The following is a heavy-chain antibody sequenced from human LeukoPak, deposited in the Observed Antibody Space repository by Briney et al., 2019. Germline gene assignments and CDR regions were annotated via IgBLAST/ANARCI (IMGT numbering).Heavy chain of an antibody. Sequence: GGSLRLSCAASGFTFTTYAMSWVRQAPGRGLEWVSTISGSGSSTYYADSVRGRFTISRDNSKNTLYLQMNSLRGEATAVYYCAKYPSYYVPFDYWGQGTLVTVSS. CDR2: ISGSGSST. CDR1: GFTFTTYA. J-gene: IGHJ4*02. V-gene: IGHV3-23*01. D-gene: IGHD1-26*01. CDR3: AKYPSYYVPFDY.